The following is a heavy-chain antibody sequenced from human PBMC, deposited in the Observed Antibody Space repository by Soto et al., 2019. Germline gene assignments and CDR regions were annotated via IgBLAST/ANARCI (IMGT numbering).Heavy chain of an antibody. CDR3: AKAGAPDIVVVVAARYYYYYMDV. CDR1: GFTFDDYA. Sequence: GGSLRLSCAASGFTFDDYAMHWVRQAPGKGLEWVSGISWNSGSIGYADSVKGRFTISRDNAKNSLYLQMNSLRAEDTALYYCAKAGAPDIVVVVAARYYYYYMDVWGKGTTVTVSS. V-gene: IGHV3-9*01. J-gene: IGHJ6*03. CDR2: ISWNSGSI. D-gene: IGHD2-15*01.